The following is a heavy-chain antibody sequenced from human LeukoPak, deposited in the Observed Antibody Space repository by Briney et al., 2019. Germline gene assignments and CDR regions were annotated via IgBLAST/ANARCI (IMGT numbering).Heavy chain of an antibody. CDR1: GYSISSGYC. V-gene: IGHV4-38-2*02. CDR2: IYHGGST. CDR3: ARDSTALWFGELLMDY. J-gene: IGHJ4*02. D-gene: IGHD3-10*01. Sequence: SETLSLTCAVSGYSISSGYCWGWIRQPPGKGLEWIGSIYHGGSTYYNPSLKSRVTISVDTSKNQFSLKLSSVTAADTAVYYCARDSTALWFGELLMDYWGQGTLVTVSP.